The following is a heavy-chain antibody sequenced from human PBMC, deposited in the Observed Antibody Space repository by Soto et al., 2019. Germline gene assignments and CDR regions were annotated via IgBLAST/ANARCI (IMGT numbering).Heavy chain of an antibody. CDR3: ARGEDTAMVTSYYYYYYGMDV. Sequence: QVQLVQSGAEVKKPGASVKVSCKASGYTFTSYDINWVRQATGQGLEWMGWMNPNSGNTGYAQKFQGRVTMTRNTSISTAYMELGSLRSEDTAVYYCARGEDTAMVTSYYYYYYGMDVWGQGTTVTVSS. D-gene: IGHD5-18*01. CDR1: GYTFTSYD. V-gene: IGHV1-8*01. CDR2: MNPNSGNT. J-gene: IGHJ6*02.